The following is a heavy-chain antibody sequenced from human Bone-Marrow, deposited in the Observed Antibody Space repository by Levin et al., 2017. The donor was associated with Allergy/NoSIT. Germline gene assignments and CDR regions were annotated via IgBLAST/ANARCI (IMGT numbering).Heavy chain of an antibody. D-gene: IGHD3-3*01. Sequence: PGGSLRLSCAASGFTFSSYAMSWVRQAPGQGLQWVSTFSGSGGGTHYADSVKGRFTISRDNSKNTLYLQMNGLRAEDTAVYYCAKDRASRFWSGHSHPFDCWGQGTLVTVSS. V-gene: IGHV3-23*01. CDR3: AKDRASRFWSGHSHPFDC. CDR2: FSGSGGGT. J-gene: IGHJ4*02. CDR1: GFTFSSYA.